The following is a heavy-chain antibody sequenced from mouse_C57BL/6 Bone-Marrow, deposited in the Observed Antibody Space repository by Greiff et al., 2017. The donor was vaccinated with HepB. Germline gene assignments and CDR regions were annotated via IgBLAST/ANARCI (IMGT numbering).Heavy chain of an antibody. CDR3: AREGAAQAWFAY. V-gene: IGHV5-4*01. CDR2: ISDGGSYT. CDR1: GFTFSSYA. D-gene: IGHD3-2*02. J-gene: IGHJ3*01. Sequence: EVKLVESGGGLVKPGGSLKLSCAASGFTFSSYAMSWVRQTPEKRLEWVATISDGGSYTYYPDNVKGRSTISRDNAKNNLYLQMSHLKSEDAAVYYCAREGAAQAWFAYWGQGTLVTVSA.